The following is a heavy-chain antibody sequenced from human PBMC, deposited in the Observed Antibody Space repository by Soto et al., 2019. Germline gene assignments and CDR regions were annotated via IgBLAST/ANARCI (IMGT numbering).Heavy chain of an antibody. CDR1: GGTFSSYT. D-gene: IGHD4-4*01. CDR3: ASSMTTVNWFDP. CDR2: IIPILGIA. J-gene: IGHJ5*02. V-gene: IGHV1-69*02. Sequence: GASVKVSSNSSGGTFSSYTISWVRQAPGQGLEWMGRIIPILGIANYAQKFQGRVTITADKSTSTAYMELSSLRSEDTAVYYCASSMTTVNWFDPWGQGTLVTVSS.